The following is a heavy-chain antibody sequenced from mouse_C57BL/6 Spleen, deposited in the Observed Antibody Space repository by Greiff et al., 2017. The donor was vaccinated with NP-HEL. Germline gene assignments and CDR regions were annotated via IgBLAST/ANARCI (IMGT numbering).Heavy chain of an antibody. Sequence: VKLQESGPELVKPGASVKLSCKASGYTFTSYDINWVKQRPGQGLEWIGWIYPRDGSTKYNEKFKGKATLTVDTSSSTAYMELHSLTSEDSAVYFCARHDYDVYFDVWGTGTTVTVSS. CDR3: ARHDYDVYFDV. D-gene: IGHD2-4*01. CDR1: GYTFTSYD. V-gene: IGHV1-85*01. J-gene: IGHJ1*03. CDR2: IYPRDGST.